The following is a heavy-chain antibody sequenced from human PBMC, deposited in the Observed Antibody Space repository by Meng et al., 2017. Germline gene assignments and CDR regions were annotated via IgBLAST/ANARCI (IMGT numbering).Heavy chain of an antibody. Sequence: HVQLHESGAGVFTTLETLSLTCAGDGGSFSGYYWSWSRQPPGKGLEWIGEINHSGSTNYNPSLKSRVTMSLDTSKNQFSLRLSSVTAADTAVYYCARSHSVTIVAFDYWGQGTLVTVSS. CDR3: ARSHSVTIVAFDY. J-gene: IGHJ4*02. V-gene: IGHV4-34*01. CDR1: GGSFSGYY. D-gene: IGHD4-17*01. CDR2: INHSGST.